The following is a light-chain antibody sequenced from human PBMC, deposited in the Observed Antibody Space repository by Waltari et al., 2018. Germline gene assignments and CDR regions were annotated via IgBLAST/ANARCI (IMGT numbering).Light chain of an antibody. J-gene: IGKJ4*01. CDR1: PSVSNY. CDR3: QQRSTWPLT. CDR2: DAS. V-gene: IGKV3-11*01. Sequence: EIVLTQSPATLSLSPGERATLSCMASPSVSNYFAWYQQKPGQAPRLLIYDASNRATDIPARFSGSGSGTDFTLTISSLQPEDFAVYYCQQRSTWPLTFGGGTKVEIK.